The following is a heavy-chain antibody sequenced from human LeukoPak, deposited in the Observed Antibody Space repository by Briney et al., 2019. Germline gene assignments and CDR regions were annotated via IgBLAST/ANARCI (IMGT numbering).Heavy chain of an antibody. Sequence: GGSLRLSCAASGFSFSSYWMGWVRQAPGKGLEWVANIKDDGSEKYYVDSVKGRFTISKDNAKNSLYLQMNSLRGEDTAVYYCARDSPGYGGYDFGWGQGTLVTVSS. CDR2: IKDDGSEK. V-gene: IGHV3-7*04. D-gene: IGHD5-12*01. CDR1: GFSFSSYW. CDR3: ARDSPGYGGYDFG. J-gene: IGHJ4*02.